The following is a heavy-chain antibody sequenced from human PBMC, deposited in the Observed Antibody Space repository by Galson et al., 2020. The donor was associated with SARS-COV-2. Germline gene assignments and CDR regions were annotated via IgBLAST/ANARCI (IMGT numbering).Heavy chain of an antibody. CDR1: GFTFSSYS. CDR3: AREKTRFLESYGEAFDI. J-gene: IGHJ3*02. Sequence: GESLKIPCAASGFTFSSYSMNWVRQAPGKGLEWVSSISSSSSYIYYADSVKGRFTISRDNAKNSLYLQMNSLRAEDTAVYYCAREKTRFLESYGEAFDIWGQGTMVTVSS. V-gene: IGHV3-21*01. CDR2: ISSSSSYI. D-gene: IGHD3-3*01.